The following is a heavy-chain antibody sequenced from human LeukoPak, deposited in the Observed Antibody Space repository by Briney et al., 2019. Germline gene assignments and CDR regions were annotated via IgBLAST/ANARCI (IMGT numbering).Heavy chain of an antibody. CDR3: ARVGLWFGELHEN. D-gene: IGHD3-10*01. J-gene: IGHJ4*02. CDR2: IYSGGST. Sequence: GGSLRLSCAASGFTVSSNYMSWVRQAPGKGLECVSVIYSGGSTYYADSVKGRFTISRDNSKNTLYLQMNSLRAEDTAVYYCARVGLWFGELHENWGQGTLVTVSS. CDR1: GFTVSSNY. V-gene: IGHV3-66*01.